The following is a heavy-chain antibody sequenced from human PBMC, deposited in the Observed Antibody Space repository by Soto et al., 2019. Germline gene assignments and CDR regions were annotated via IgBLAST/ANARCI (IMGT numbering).Heavy chain of an antibody. CDR1: GFTFSSYG. CDR2: IWYDGSNK. CDR3: ARDRSSDGWFDP. Sequence: QVQLVESGGGVVQPGRSLRLSCAASGFTFSSYGMHWVRQAPGKGLEWVAVIWYDGSNKYYADSVKGRFTISRDNSKNTLYLQMNSLRAEDTAVYYCARDRSSDGWFDPWGQGTLVTVSS. J-gene: IGHJ5*02. D-gene: IGHD6-19*01. V-gene: IGHV3-33*01.